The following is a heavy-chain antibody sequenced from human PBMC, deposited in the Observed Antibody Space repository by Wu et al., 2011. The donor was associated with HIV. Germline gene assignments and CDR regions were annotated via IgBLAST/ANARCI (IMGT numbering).Heavy chain of an antibody. D-gene: IGHD2-15*01. CDR1: GYTFTSFY. CDR2: INPSGGST. J-gene: IGHJ3*02. CDR3: ARGGDIVVMAAAGYPFDI. Sequence: QVQLVQSGAVVKKPGASVKVSCKASGYTFTSFYMHWVRQAPGQGLEWMGLINPSGGSTSYAQKFQGRVTMTRDTSTSTVYMELSSLRSEDTAVYYCARGGDIVVMAAAGYPFDIWGQGDNGHRLF. V-gene: IGHV1-46*01.